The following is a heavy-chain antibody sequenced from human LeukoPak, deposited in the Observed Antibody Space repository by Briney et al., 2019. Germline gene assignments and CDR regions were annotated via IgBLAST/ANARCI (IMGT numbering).Heavy chain of an antibody. CDR2: INHSGST. V-gene: IGHV4-34*01. D-gene: IGHD3-22*01. CDR1: GGSFSGYY. J-gene: IGHJ4*02. CDR3: ARQIHYYYDSSGPRVSDY. Sequence: SETLSLTCAVYGGSFSGYYWSWIRQPPGKGLEWIGEINHSGSTNYNPSLKSRVTISVDTSKNQFSLKLSSVTAADTAVYYCARQIHYYYDSSGPRVSDYWGQGTLVTVSS.